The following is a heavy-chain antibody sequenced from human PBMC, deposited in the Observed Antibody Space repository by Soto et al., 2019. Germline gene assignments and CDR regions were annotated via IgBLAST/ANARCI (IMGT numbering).Heavy chain of an antibody. CDR1: GFTVSNNY. CDR3: ATTAGGGGY. J-gene: IGHJ4*02. D-gene: IGHD3-10*01. CDR2: IYSGGYT. Sequence: EVQLVESGGGLIQPGGSLRLSCAVSGFTVSNNYMSWVRQAPGKGLEGVSVIYSGGYTAYGDSVKGRFTISRDNSKNTLYLQMNGLGPAAPALYSWATTAGGGGYWGQGTLVTVSS. V-gene: IGHV3-53*01.